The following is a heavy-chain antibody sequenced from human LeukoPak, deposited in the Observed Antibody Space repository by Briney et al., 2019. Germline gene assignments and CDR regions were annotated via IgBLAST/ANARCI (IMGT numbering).Heavy chain of an antibody. J-gene: IGHJ4*02. CDR1: GFTFSTYS. CDR2: IYRHGGT. CDR3: ARDVIYDSEIYSYGDS. Sequence: GGSLRLSCAASGFTFSTYSMNWVRQAPGKGLEWVSVIYRHGGTAYADSVQGRFSISRDNSKNTVDLQMNSLRAEDTAVYYCARDVIYDSEIYSYGDSWGQGTRVTVSS. V-gene: IGHV3-66*01. D-gene: IGHD3-16*01.